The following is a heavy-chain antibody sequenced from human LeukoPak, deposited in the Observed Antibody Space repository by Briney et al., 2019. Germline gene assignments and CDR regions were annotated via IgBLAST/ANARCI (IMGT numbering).Heavy chain of an antibody. CDR3: AKGEWLDN. J-gene: IGHJ4*02. D-gene: IGHD6-19*01. Sequence: PGGSLRLSCAASGFSFSSYAMSWVRQAPGKGLEWVSTVSYNGGNTYYADSVKGRFTLYRDSSKNTVYLQIDSLRAEDTAAYYCAKGEWLDNWGQGTLVTVSS. CDR1: GFSFSSYA. V-gene: IGHV3-23*01. CDR2: VSYNGGNT.